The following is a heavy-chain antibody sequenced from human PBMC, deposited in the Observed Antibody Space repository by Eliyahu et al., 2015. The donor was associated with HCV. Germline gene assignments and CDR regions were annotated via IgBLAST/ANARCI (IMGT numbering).Heavy chain of an antibody. D-gene: IGHD2-15*01. J-gene: IGHJ5*02. CDR2: IHYSGST. CDR3: ARVSVVAATFWFDP. CDR1: GGSISSYY. Sequence: QVQLQESGPGLVKPSETLSLTCTVSGGSISSYYWSWIRQPPGKGLEWIGYIHYSGSTNYNPSLKSRVTISVDTSKNQFSLKLSSVTAADTAVYYCARVSVVAATFWFDPWGQGTLVTVSS. V-gene: IGHV4-59*01.